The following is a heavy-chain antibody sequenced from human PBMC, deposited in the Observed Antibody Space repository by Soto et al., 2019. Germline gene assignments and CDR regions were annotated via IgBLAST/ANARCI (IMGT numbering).Heavy chain of an antibody. J-gene: IGHJ5*02. Sequence: SGPTLVNPTQTLTLTCTFSGFSLSTSGVGVGWISQPPGKALEWLALIYWNDDKRYSPSLKSRLTITKDTSKNQVVLTMTNMDPVGTATYYCAHSLTDFWSGYSNWFDPWGQGTLVTVSS. CDR2: IYWNDDK. CDR3: AHSLTDFWSGYSNWFDP. V-gene: IGHV2-5*01. CDR1: GFSLSTSGVG. D-gene: IGHD3-3*01.